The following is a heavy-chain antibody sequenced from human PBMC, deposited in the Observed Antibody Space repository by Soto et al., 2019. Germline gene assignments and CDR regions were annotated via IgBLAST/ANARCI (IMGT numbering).Heavy chain of an antibody. CDR1: GGSLSSSNW. CDR2: IYYSGST. J-gene: IGHJ4*02. D-gene: IGHD2-8*02. V-gene: IGHV4-4*02. Sequence: SETLSLTCAVSGGSLSSSNWWRCVRQPPGKGLEWIGEIYYSGSTYYNPSLKSRVTISVDTSKNQFSLKLTSVTAADTAVYYCARDKITGLFDYWGQGTLVTVSS. CDR3: ARDKITGLFDY.